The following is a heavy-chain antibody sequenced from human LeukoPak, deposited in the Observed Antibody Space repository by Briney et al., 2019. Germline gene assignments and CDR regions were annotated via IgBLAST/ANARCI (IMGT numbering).Heavy chain of an antibody. CDR3: ARVGMTTFGVVMYAFEM. CDR2: INPKNGGT. V-gene: IGHV1-2*02. CDR1: GYTFSAYY. Sequence: ASVKVSCKPSGYTFSAYYLHWVRQAPGQGLEWMAWINPKNGGTDYAQKFRGRVTLTRAPSSSTVYMEVNRLRSDDTAVYYCARVGMTTFGVVMYAFEMWGQGTVVTVTS. J-gene: IGHJ3*02. D-gene: IGHD3-3*01.